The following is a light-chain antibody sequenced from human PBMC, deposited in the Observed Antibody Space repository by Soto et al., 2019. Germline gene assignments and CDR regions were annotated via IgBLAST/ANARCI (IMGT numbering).Light chain of an antibody. CDR1: QSISSW. V-gene: IGKV1-5*01. Sequence: DIQMTQSPSTRSASVGDRVTTTCRASQSISSWVAWYQQKPGKAPKLLIYDASSLERGVPSRFSGSGSGTDFRLTISSLHPDDIATYYCQHYSSYSQTFGQGTNVEIK. J-gene: IGKJ1*01. CDR3: QHYSSYSQT. CDR2: DAS.